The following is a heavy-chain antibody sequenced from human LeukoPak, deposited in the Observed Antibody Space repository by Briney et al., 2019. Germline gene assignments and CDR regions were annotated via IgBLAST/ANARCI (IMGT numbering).Heavy chain of an antibody. D-gene: IGHD3-10*01. Sequence: PGGSLRLSCAASGFTFSSYNMNWVRQAPGKGLEWVSYISSSSNTIYYTDSVKGRFTISRDNAKNSLYLQMGSLRAEDTAVYHCAREQYYYGSGSYYALDYWGQGTLVTVSS. CDR2: ISSSSNTI. CDR1: GFTFSSYN. CDR3: AREQYYYGSGSYYALDY. J-gene: IGHJ4*02. V-gene: IGHV3-48*01.